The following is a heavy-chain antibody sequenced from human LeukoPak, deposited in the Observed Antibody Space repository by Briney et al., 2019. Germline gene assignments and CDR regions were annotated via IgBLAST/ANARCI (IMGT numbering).Heavy chain of an antibody. J-gene: IGHJ3*02. Sequence: GGSLRLSCAASGFTFSDYYMSWIRQAPGKGLEWVSYISSSGSTIYYADSEKGRFTISRDNAKNSLYLQMNSLRAEDTAVYYCARDGGYSKPPPNDAFDIWGQGTMVTVSS. V-gene: IGHV3-11*01. CDR3: ARDGGYSKPPPNDAFDI. D-gene: IGHD4-11*01. CDR2: ISSSGSTI. CDR1: GFTFSDYY.